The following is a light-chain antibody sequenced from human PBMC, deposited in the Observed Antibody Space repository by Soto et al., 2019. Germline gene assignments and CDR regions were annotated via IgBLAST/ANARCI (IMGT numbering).Light chain of an antibody. CDR2: EAS. CDR3: QIQGT. J-gene: IGKJ1*01. CDR1: QSIGTW. V-gene: IGKV1-5*03. Sequence: QLTQSPSTLSASVGDRVTITCRASQSIGTWLAWYQQRPGKAPILLIYEASILESGVPSRYSGGGSGTEFTLSISSLQPDDSATYYYQIQGTFGQGTKVEIK.